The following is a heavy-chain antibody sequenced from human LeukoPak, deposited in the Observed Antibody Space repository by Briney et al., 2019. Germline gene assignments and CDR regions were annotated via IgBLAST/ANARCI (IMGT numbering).Heavy chain of an antibody. V-gene: IGHV3-9*01. J-gene: IGHJ4*02. D-gene: IGHD1-7*01. Sequence: PGGSLRLSCAASGFTFDDYAMHWVRQAPGKGLEWVSGISWNSGSIGYADSVKGRFTISRDNAKNSLYLQMNSLRAEDTAVYYCARGTGTTPFDYWGQGTLVTVSS. CDR1: GFTFDDYA. CDR2: ISWNSGSI. CDR3: ARGTGTTPFDY.